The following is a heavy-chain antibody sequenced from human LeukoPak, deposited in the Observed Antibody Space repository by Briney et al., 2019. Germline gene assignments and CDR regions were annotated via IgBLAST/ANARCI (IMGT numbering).Heavy chain of an antibody. CDR2: INHSGST. Sequence: PSETLSLTCAVYGGSFSGYYWSWIRQPPGKGLEWIGEINHSGSTNYNPSLKSRVTISVDTSKTQFSLKLSSVTAADTAVYYCAREEYGDYGTDFDYWGQGTLVTVSS. D-gene: IGHD4-17*01. J-gene: IGHJ4*02. V-gene: IGHV4-34*01. CDR1: GGSFSGYY. CDR3: AREEYGDYGTDFDY.